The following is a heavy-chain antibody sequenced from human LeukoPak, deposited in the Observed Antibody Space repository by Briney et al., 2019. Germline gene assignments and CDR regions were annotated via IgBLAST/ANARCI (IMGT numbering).Heavy chain of an antibody. CDR2: ISSSSNYI. Sequence: GGSLRLSCAASGFTFSSYTMNWVRQAPGKGLEWVSSISSSSNYIYYADSMKGRFTISRDNAKNSLYLQMNSLRAEDTAVYYCARDRGNSDWGQGTLVTVSS. J-gene: IGHJ4*02. V-gene: IGHV3-21*01. CDR1: GFTFSSYT. D-gene: IGHD4-23*01. CDR3: ARDRGNSD.